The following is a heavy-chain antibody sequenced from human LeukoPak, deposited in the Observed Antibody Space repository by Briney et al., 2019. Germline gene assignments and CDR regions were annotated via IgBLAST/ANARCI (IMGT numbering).Heavy chain of an antibody. CDR2: IYTSGST. V-gene: IGHV4-61*05. CDR3: ARVYCGGDCYYYYFDY. CDR1: GGSISSSSYY. D-gene: IGHD2-21*02. J-gene: IGHJ4*02. Sequence: PSETLSLTCTVSGGSISSSSYYWGWIRQPPGKGLEWIGRIYTSGSTNYNPSLKSRVTISVDTSKNQFSLKLSSVTAADTAVYYCARVYCGGDCYYYYFDYWGQGTLVTVSS.